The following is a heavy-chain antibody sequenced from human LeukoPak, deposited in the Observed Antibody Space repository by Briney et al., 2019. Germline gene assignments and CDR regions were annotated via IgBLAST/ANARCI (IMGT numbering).Heavy chain of an antibody. CDR3: AREYGDYGGGGAFDI. J-gene: IGHJ3*02. V-gene: IGHV3-7*03. CDR1: GFTFSNNW. CDR2: VKKDASEK. Sequence: GGSLRLSCAASGFTFSNNWMTWVRQAPGKGLEWVASVKKDASEKYYVDSVKGRFTISRDNAKNSLYLQMNSLRAEDTAVYYCAREYGDYGGGGAFDIWGQGTMVTVSS. D-gene: IGHD4-17*01.